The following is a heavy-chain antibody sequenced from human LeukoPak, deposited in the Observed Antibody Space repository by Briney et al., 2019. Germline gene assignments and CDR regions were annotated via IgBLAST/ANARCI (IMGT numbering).Heavy chain of an antibody. CDR2: IYYSGST. CDR1: GGSISTYY. CDR3: ARGPLGDEFADAFDI. Sequence: SETLSLTCTVSGGSISTYYWSWIRRPPGKGLEWIGYIYYSGSTNYNPSLKSRVTISVDTSKNQFSLKLSSVTAADTAVYYCARGPLGDEFADAFDIWGQGTMVTVSS. V-gene: IGHV4-59*01. J-gene: IGHJ3*02. D-gene: IGHD4-17*01.